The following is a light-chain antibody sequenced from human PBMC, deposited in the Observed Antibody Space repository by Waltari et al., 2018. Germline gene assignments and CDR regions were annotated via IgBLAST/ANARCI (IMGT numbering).Light chain of an antibody. CDR3: QHYGSSPIT. CDR1: QSVRDY. CDR2: GAS. Sequence: EIVLTQSPGTLSLSPGERATLSCRASQSVRDYLAWHQQKPGQAPRLLIYGASSRATGIPDRFSGSGSGTDFALTISRLEAEDSAVYYCQHYGSSPITFGQGTRLEI. V-gene: IGKV3-20*01. J-gene: IGKJ5*01.